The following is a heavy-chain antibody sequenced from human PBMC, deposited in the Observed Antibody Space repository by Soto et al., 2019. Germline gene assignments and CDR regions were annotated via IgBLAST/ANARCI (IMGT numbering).Heavy chain of an antibody. D-gene: IGHD6-13*01. CDR2: INAGNGNT. CDR3: ARDISSSWSQDD. Sequence: GASVKVSCKASGYTLTRYVIHWVRQAPGQRLEWMGWINAGNGNTKYSQKLQGRVTITRDTSANIAYMELSSLRSEDTAVYYCARDISSSWSQDDWGPGTLVNVSS. V-gene: IGHV1-3*01. CDR1: GYTLTRYV. J-gene: IGHJ4*02.